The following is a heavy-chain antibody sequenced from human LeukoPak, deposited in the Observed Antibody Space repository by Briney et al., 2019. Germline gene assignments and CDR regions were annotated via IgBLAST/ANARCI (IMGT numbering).Heavy chain of an antibody. Sequence: PSETLSLTCTVSGGSISSNYWGWLRQTPGKGLEWIGYINYSGRTNFNPSLRSRATISVDTSKNQYTLKMSSGTAANTAVYFCAKGCPPGYYYDYYMDVWGKGTTVTISS. CDR2: INYSGRT. CDR1: GGSISSNY. V-gene: IGHV4-59*01. CDR3: AKGCPPGYYYDYYMDV. J-gene: IGHJ6*03.